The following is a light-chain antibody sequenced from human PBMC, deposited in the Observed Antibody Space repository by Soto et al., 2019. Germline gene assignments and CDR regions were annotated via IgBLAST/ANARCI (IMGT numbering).Light chain of an antibody. CDR3: QQYGSSPLT. CDR1: QSVTSSH. Sequence: EIVLTQSPGTLSLSPGERATLSCGASQSVTSSHLAWYQQKPGQAPRLLIYGASSRATGLPDRFSGTGSGTDFTLTISRLEPDDFAVYYCQQYGSSPLTFGGGTKVEIK. V-gene: IGKV3-20*01. CDR2: GAS. J-gene: IGKJ4*01.